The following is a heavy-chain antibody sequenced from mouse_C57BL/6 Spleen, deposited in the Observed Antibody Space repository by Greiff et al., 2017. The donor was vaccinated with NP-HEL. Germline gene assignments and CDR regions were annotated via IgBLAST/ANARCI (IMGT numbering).Heavy chain of an antibody. CDR3: ARRSSYEGFAY. D-gene: IGHD1-1*01. CDR2: ISSGSSTI. Sequence: EVKLMESGGGLVKPGGSLKLSCAASGFTFSDYGMHWVRQAPEKGLEWVAYISSGSSTIYYADTVKGRFTISRDNAKNTLFLQMTSLSSEDTAMYYCARRSSYEGFAYWGQGTLVTVSA. CDR1: GFTFSDYG. V-gene: IGHV5-17*01. J-gene: IGHJ3*01.